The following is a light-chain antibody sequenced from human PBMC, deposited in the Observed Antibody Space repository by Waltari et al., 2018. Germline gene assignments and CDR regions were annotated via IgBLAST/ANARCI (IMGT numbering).Light chain of an antibody. CDR1: SSDVGGYNF. V-gene: IGLV2-14*03. Sequence: QSALTQPASVSGSPGQSIRIPCTGTSSDVGGYNFVSWYQQHPGKAPQLMIYDVANRPSGVSNRFSGSKSGNTASLTISGLQAEDEADYYCSSYTSSSTRVFGTGTKVTVL. CDR2: DVA. CDR3: SSYTSSSTRV. J-gene: IGLJ1*01.